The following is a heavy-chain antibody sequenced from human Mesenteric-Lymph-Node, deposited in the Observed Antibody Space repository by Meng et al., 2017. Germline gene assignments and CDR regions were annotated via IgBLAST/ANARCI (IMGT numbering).Heavy chain of an antibody. CDR2: ITNDGSSI. J-gene: IGHJ4*02. D-gene: IGHD6-19*01. Sequence: EVQLVESGGGLVKPGGSLRRSCAASGFTFSSYSMNWVRQAPGKGLVWVSRITNDGSSISYADSVKGRFTISRDNAKNTLYLQMNSLGAEDTAVYYCERHYNSGWYVDYWGQGALVTVSS. CDR3: ERHYNSGWYVDY. V-gene: IGHV3-74*02. CDR1: GFTFSSYS.